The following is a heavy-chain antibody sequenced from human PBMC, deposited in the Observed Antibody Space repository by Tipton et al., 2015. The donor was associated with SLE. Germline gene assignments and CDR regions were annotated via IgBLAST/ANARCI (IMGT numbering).Heavy chain of an antibody. CDR3: TTDRTMVQGVISN. J-gene: IGHJ4*02. D-gene: IGHD3-10*01. CDR1: GFTFSNYA. Sequence: SLRLSCAGSGFTFSNYAMAWVRQAPGRGLEWVSGITGSGATTYYADSVKGRFTISRDNSKNTLSLQMNSLGVEDTAVYYCTTDRTMVQGVISNWGQGTLVTVSS. CDR2: ITGSGATT. V-gene: IGHV3-23*01.